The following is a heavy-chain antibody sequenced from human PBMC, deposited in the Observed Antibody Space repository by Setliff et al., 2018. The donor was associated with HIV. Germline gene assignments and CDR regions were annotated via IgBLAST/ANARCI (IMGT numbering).Heavy chain of an antibody. V-gene: IGHV3-20*04. J-gene: IGHJ6*03. Sequence: GGSLRLSCTTSGFTFDDYGMSWVRQAPGKGLEWVSSINWNGGGTGYGDSGRGRFTISRDNAENTLFLEMNRLRAEDTALYYCARGNYQGRYSARSCSTTGCNYFYMDVWGKGTTVTVSS. CDR3: ARGNYQGRYSARSCSTTGCNYFYMDV. CDR2: INWNGGGT. CDR1: GFTFDDYG. D-gene: IGHD2-2*01.